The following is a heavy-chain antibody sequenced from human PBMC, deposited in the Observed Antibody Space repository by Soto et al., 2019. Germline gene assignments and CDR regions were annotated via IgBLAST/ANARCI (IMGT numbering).Heavy chain of an antibody. J-gene: IGHJ4*02. V-gene: IGHV2-5*02. D-gene: IGHD2-15*01. CDR3: ANAGDFDLLSFDR. CDR1: GFSLTTTRIG. Sequence: QITLKESGPPLVRPAQTLTLTCAFSGFSLTTTRIGVAWIRQPPGKALEWLALIYWDDDKRYSPSLKNRLTVSKDTSTNRVVLTITNISPDDTGTYFCANAGDFDLLSFDRWGPGTLVSVSS. CDR2: IYWDDDK.